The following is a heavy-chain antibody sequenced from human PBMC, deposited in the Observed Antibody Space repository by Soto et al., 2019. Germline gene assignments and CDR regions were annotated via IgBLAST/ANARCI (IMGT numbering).Heavy chain of an antibody. D-gene: IGHD2-2*01. J-gene: IGHJ6*02. CDR3: ARAADIVLVPAAMPLYYYYGMDV. V-gene: IGHV1-18*01. Sequence: GASVKVSCKASGFTFTSYAITWVRQAPGQGLEWMGWISAYNGNTNYAQKLQGRVTMTTDTSTSTAYVELRSLRSDDTAVYYCARAADIVLVPAAMPLYYYYGMDVWGQGTTVTVSS. CDR2: ISAYNGNT. CDR1: GFTFTSYA.